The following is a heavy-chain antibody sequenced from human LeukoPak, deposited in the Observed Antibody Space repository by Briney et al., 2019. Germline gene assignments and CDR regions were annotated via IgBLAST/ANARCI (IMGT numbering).Heavy chain of an antibody. Sequence: GGSLRLSCAASGFTFSSYGMHWVRQAPGKGLEWVAVIWYDGSNKYYADSVKGRFTISRDNSKNTLYLQMNSLGAEDTAVYYCAKDLIGGYSYGIDYWGQGTLVTVSS. V-gene: IGHV3-33*06. D-gene: IGHD5-18*01. J-gene: IGHJ4*02. CDR1: GFTFSSYG. CDR2: IWYDGSNK. CDR3: AKDLIGGYSYGIDY.